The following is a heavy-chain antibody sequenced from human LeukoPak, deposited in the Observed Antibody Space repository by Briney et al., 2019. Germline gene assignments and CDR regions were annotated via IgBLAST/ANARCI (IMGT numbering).Heavy chain of an antibody. Sequence: SETLSLTCTVSDDSITIYYWSWIRQPPGKGLEWIGYIDHTGITNYNPSLNSRVTISRDTSKNQFSLKLNSVTAADTAVYYCARISLTGYAPISGYFDYWGQGTLVTVSS. CDR2: IDHTGIT. J-gene: IGHJ4*02. CDR3: ARISLTGYAPISGYFDY. D-gene: IGHD3-9*01. V-gene: IGHV4-59*12. CDR1: DDSITIYY.